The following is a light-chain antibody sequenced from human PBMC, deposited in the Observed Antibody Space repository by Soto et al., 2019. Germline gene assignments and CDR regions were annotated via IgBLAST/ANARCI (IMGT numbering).Light chain of an antibody. Sequence: QSALTQPASVSGSPGQSITISCTGTSSDGGGYNYVSWYQQHPGKAPKLMIYDVSNRPSGVSNRFSGSKSGNTASLTISGLQAEDEADSYCSSYTSSSTLGVFGGGTQLTVL. CDR1: SSDGGGYNY. J-gene: IGLJ2*01. CDR2: DVS. CDR3: SSYTSSSTLGV. V-gene: IGLV2-14*01.